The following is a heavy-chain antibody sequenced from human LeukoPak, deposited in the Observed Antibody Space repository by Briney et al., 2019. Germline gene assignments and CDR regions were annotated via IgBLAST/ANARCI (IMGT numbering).Heavy chain of an antibody. V-gene: IGHV3-74*01. J-gene: IGHJ5*02. D-gene: IGHD2-15*01. CDR1: RFTFSRYW. CDR3: VRGTEIYCSGGSFYDWFVP. Sequence: PGGALTLSCAASRFTFSRYWMHWVRQAPAKGLVWVSWINIVGSSTSYADSVKGRFTISRGHAKNTLYLQMNSLIAGDTAVYYCVRGTEIYCSGGSFYDWFVPWGQGTMVTVSS. CDR2: INIVGSST.